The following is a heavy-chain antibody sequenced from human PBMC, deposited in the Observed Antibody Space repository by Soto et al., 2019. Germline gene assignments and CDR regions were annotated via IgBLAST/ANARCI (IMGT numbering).Heavy chain of an antibody. CDR2: AYYRSKWNN. D-gene: IGHD2-15*01. Sequence: TCAISGDSVSSNVAAWNWIRQSPSRGLQWLGSAYYRSKWNNDYAVSVKSRITISADTSKNQFSLQLSSVTPEDTAVYYCASAGSGGSPIDFPNGMDVWGQGTTVTVSS. J-gene: IGHJ6*02. CDR3: ASAGSGGSPIDFPNGMDV. CDR1: GDSVSSNVAA. V-gene: IGHV6-1*01.